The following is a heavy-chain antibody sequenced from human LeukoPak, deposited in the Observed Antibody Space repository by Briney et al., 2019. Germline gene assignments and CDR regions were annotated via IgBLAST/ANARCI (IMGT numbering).Heavy chain of an antibody. J-gene: IGHJ4*02. CDR3: ARDNLDFWSGEHYFDS. CDR2: ISGSGGTT. CDR1: GFTFSRYA. V-gene: IGHV3-23*01. Sequence: PGGSLRLSCAASGFTFSRYAMSWVRQAPGKGLEWVSGISGSGGTTYYADSVKGRFTISKDKSKNTLYLQMNSLRAEDTAVYYCARDNLDFWSGEHYFDSWGQGTLVTVSS. D-gene: IGHD3-3*01.